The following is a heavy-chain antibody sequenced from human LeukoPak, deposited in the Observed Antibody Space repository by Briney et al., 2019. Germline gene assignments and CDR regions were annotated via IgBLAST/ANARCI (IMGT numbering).Heavy chain of an antibody. Sequence: GGSLRLSCAASGFTFSSYWMSWVRQAPGKGLEWVANIKQDGSEKYYVDSVKGRFTISRDNAKNSLYLQMNSLRAEDTAVYYCARETLYCSSTSCYKYYYYYGMDVWGQGTMVTVSS. CDR2: IKQDGSEK. D-gene: IGHD2-2*02. J-gene: IGHJ6*02. CDR1: GFTFSSYW. CDR3: ARETLYCSSTSCYKYYYYYGMDV. V-gene: IGHV3-7*01.